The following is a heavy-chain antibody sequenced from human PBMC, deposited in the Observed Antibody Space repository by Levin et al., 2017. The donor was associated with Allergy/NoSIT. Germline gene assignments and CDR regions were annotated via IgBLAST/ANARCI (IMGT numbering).Heavy chain of an antibody. Sequence: PGGSLRLSCKGSGSSFTSYWISWVRQMPGKGLEWMGRIDPSDSYTNYSPSFQGHVTISADKSISTAYLQWSSLKASDTAMYYCARLEYSSSSYYDHYMDVWGKGTTVTVSS. CDR2: IDPSDSYT. V-gene: IGHV5-10-1*01. D-gene: IGHD6-19*01. CDR1: GSSFTSYW. CDR3: ARLEYSSSSYYDHYMDV. J-gene: IGHJ6*03.